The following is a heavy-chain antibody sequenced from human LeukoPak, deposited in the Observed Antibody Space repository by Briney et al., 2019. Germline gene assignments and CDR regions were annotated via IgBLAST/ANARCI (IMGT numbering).Heavy chain of an antibody. Sequence: PGGSLRLSCAASGLTFSSYSMNWVRQAPGKGLEWVSYISSISSTIYYADSVKGRFTISRDNAKNSLYLQMNSLRADDTAVYYCARVGSSTDYWGQGTLVTVSS. J-gene: IGHJ4*02. V-gene: IGHV3-48*01. CDR1: GLTFSSYS. CDR3: ARVGSSTDY. D-gene: IGHD6-6*01. CDR2: ISSISSTI.